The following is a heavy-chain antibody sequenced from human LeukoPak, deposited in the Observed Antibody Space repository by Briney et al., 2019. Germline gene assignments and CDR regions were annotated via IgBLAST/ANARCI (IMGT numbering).Heavy chain of an antibody. D-gene: IGHD2-2*01. CDR2: INPKTGFT. J-gene: IGHJ6*03. CDR1: GGTFSSYA. Sequence: GSSVKVSCKASGGTFSSYAISWVRQAPGQGLEWMGWINPKTGFTNYAPKFQGRVTMTRDTSISTAYMELSSLRSDDTALYYCPRGHCSSTSCHSYYYYYMDVWGKGTTVTISS. CDR3: PRGHCSSTSCHSYYYYYMDV. V-gene: IGHV1-2*02.